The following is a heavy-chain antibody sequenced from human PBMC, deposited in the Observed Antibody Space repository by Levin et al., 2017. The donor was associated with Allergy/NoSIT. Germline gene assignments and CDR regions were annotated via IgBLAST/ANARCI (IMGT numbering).Heavy chain of an antibody. V-gene: IGHV3-11*01. CDR1: GFTFSDYY. D-gene: IGHD2-8*01. CDR2: ISSSGSTI. Sequence: GESLKISCAASGFTFSDYYMSWIRQAPGKGLEWVSYISSSGSTIYYADSVKGRFTISRDNAKNSLYLQMNSLRAEDTAVYYCARDRQYGFDYWGQGTLVTVSS. CDR3: ARDRQYGFDY. J-gene: IGHJ4*02.